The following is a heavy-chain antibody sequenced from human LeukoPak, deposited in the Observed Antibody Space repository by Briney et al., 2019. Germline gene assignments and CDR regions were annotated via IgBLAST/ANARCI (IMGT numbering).Heavy chain of an antibody. J-gene: IGHJ4*02. V-gene: IGHV3-33*01. CDR2: IWYDGSNK. CDR1: GFTFSSYG. D-gene: IGHD2-15*01. Sequence: PGGSLRLSCAASGFTFSSYGMHWVRQAPGKGLEWVAVIWYDGSNKYYADSVKGRFTISRDNSKNTLYLQMNSLRAEDTAVYYCARGGELGYCSGGSCYYFDYWGQGTLVTVSS. CDR3: ARGGELGYCSGGSCYYFDY.